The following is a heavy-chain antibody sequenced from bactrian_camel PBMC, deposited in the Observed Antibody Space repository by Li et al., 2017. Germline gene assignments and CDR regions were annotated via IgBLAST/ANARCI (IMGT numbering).Heavy chain of an antibody. J-gene: IGHJ4*01. Sequence: HVQLVESGGGSVQAGGSLRLSCVASGHPYSGTSFSSYCMGWFRQAPGQQREGVAGITDRGATKYTDSVKGRFTISKDNAKNTVYLQMSSLKLEDTGMYYCAAVWWTTDTLRSENYKWWGQGTQVTVS. V-gene: IGHV3S55*01. CDR2: ITDRGAT. CDR3: AAVWWTTDTLRSENYKW. D-gene: IGHD5*01. CDR1: GHPYSGTSFSSYC.